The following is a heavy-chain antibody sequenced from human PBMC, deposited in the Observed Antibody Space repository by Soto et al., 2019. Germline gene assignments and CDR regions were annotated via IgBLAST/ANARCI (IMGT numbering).Heavy chain of an antibody. J-gene: IGHJ3*02. CDR2: INPSGGST. V-gene: IGHV1-46*01. CDR3: ARVTTTVPRADAFDI. CDR1: GYTFTSYY. D-gene: IGHD4-4*01. Sequence: ASVKVSCKASGYTFTSYYMHWVRQAPGQGLEWMGIINPSGGSTRYAQKFQGRVTMARDTSASTAYMELSSLRSEDTAVYYCARVTTTVPRADAFDIWGQGTMVTVSS.